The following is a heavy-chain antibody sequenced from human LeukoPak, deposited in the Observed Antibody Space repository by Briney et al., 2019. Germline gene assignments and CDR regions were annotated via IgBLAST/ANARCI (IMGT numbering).Heavy chain of an antibody. Sequence: SETLPLTCAVYGGSFSGYYWSWIRQPPGKGLEWIGEINHSGSTNYNPSLKSRVTISVDTSKNQFSLKLSSVTAADTAVYYCASLGAPVRRIAARPNYYYGMDVWGQGTTVTVSS. V-gene: IGHV4-34*01. D-gene: IGHD6-6*01. J-gene: IGHJ6*02. CDR3: ASLGAPVRRIAARPNYYYGMDV. CDR2: INHSGST. CDR1: GGSFSGYY.